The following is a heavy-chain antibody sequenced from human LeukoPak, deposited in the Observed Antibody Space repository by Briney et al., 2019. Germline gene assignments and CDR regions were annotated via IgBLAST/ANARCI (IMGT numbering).Heavy chain of an antibody. V-gene: IGHV1-69*13. D-gene: IGHD3-22*01. Sequence: ASVKVSCKASGGTFSSYAISWVRQAPGQGLEWMEGIIPIFGTANYAQKFQGRVTITADESTSTAYMELSSLRSEDTAVYYCARGRATYYYDSSGYSSLTYWGQGTLVTVSS. CDR3: ARGRATYYYDSSGYSSLTY. J-gene: IGHJ4*02. CDR2: IIPIFGTA. CDR1: GGTFSSYA.